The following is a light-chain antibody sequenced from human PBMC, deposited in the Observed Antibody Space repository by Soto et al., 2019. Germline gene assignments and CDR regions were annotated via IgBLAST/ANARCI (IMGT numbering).Light chain of an antibody. CDR1: QGLNRW. V-gene: IGKV1-12*01. J-gene: IGKJ1*01. CDR2: ITS. Sequence: DIQMTQSPSSVSASVGDRVTITCRASQGLNRWLAWYQQKPGKAPKVLISITSSLQSGVPSRFSGSGSETDFTLTITSLQPEDFGTYYCQQYNTYSFGQGTKVEIK. CDR3: QQYNTYS.